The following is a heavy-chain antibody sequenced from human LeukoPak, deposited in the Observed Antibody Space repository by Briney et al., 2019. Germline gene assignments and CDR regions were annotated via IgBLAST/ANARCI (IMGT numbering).Heavy chain of an antibody. D-gene: IGHD1-26*01. CDR2: IYYSGST. CDR1: GGSISSHY. Sequence: SETLSLTCTVSGGSISSHYWSWIRQPPGKGLEWIGYIYYSGSTNYNPSLKSRVTISVDTSKNQFSLKLSSVTAADTAVYYCARSIVGATNFDYWGQGTLVTVSS. CDR3: ARSIVGATNFDY. V-gene: IGHV4-59*08. J-gene: IGHJ4*02.